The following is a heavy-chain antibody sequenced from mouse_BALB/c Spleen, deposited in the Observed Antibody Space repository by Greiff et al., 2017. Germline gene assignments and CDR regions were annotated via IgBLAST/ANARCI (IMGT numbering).Heavy chain of an antibody. CDR3: ARGYGNLYYFDY. J-gene: IGHJ2*01. CDR1: GYTFTDYA. V-gene: IGHV1S137*01. D-gene: IGHD2-10*02. CDR2: ISTYYGDA. Sequence: QVQLQQSGAELVRPGVSVKISCKGSGYTFTDYAMHWVKQSHTKSLEWIGVISTYYGDASYNQKFKGKATMTVDKSSSTAYMELARLTSEDSAIYYCARGYGNLYYFDYWGQGTTLTVSS.